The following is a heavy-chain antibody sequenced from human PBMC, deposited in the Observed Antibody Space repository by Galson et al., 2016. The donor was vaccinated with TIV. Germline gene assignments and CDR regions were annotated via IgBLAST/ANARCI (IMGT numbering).Heavy chain of an antibody. CDR1: GYTFTSYD. D-gene: IGHD4-17*01. CDR3: ARSGDYGDY. Sequence: GYTFTSYDINWVRQATGQGLEWMGWMNPNSGNTGYAQKFRGRVTMTRNTSVRTAYLELSSLRSEDTAVYYCARSGDYGDYWGQGTLVTVSS. V-gene: IGHV1-8*02. CDR2: MNPNSGNT. J-gene: IGHJ4*02.